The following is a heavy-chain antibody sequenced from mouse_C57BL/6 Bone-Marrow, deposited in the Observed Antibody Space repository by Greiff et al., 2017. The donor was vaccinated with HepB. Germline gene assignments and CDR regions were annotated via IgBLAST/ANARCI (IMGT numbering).Heavy chain of an antibody. D-gene: IGHD2-5*01. V-gene: IGHV1-82*01. Sequence: VQGVESGPELVKPGASVKISCKASGYAFSSSWMNWVKQRPGKGLEWIGRIYPGDGDTNYNGKFKGKATLTADKSSSTAYMQLSSLTSEDSAVYFCARDGAYYSNFWFAYWGQGTLVTVSA. J-gene: IGHJ3*01. CDR1: GYAFSSSW. CDR3: ARDGAYYSNFWFAY. CDR2: IYPGDGDT.